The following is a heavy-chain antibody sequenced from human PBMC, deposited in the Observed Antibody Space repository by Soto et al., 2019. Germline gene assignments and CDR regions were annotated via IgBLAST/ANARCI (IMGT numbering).Heavy chain of an antibody. CDR3: AAAHPQDIVGATMVPDY. CDR1: GGSISSYY. D-gene: IGHD1-26*01. J-gene: IGHJ4*02. V-gene: IGHV4-59*01. CDR2: IYYSGSP. Sequence: TSEALSLTCTVSGGSISSYYWSWIRQPPGKGLEWIGYIYYSGSPNYTPSLKTRVTISVDTSKNQFSLKLSSVTAADTAVYYCAAAHPQDIVGATMVPDYWSQGTLVTVSS.